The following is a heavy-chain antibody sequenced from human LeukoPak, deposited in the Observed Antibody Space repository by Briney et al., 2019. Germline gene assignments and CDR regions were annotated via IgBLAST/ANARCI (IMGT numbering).Heavy chain of an antibody. Sequence: GGSLRLSCAASGFTLSNSGMHWVRQAPGMGLQWVAFIRYDGTIKSYAGSVKGRFTISRDDSQNTLFLQMNSLRGEDTALYYCVKDRSGTHYFDNWGQGTLVTVSS. CDR3: VKDRSGTHYFDN. CDR1: GFTLSNSG. D-gene: IGHD1-26*01. CDR2: IRYDGTIK. J-gene: IGHJ4*02. V-gene: IGHV3-30*02.